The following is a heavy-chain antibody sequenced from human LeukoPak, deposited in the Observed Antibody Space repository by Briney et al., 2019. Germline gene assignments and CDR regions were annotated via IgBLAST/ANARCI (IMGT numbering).Heavy chain of an antibody. CDR3: AKGIFVRAYCGGDCYSDAFDI. Sequence: ASVKVSCKASGYTFTSYAMNWVRQAPGQGLEWMGWINTNTGNPTYAHGFTGRFVFSLDTSVSTAYLQISSLKAEDTAMYYCAKGIFVRAYCGGDCYSDAFDIWGQGTMVTVSS. J-gene: IGHJ3*02. CDR1: GYTFTSYA. D-gene: IGHD2-21*02. V-gene: IGHV7-4-1*02. CDR2: INTNTGNP.